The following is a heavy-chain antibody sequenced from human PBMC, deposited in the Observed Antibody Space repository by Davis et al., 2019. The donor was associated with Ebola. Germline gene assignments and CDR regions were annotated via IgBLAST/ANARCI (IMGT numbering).Heavy chain of an antibody. CDR3: VRDGYNYNDFDY. J-gene: IGHJ4*02. V-gene: IGHV3-48*04. CDR2: ISNGGDNI. Sequence: GESLKISCAASGFTFSSYSMNWVRQAPGKGLEWVSYISNGGDNIHYADSVKGRFTISRDDAKNSLELQMNSLRGDDTDVYYCVRDGYNYNDFDYWGQGTLVTVSS. D-gene: IGHD1-1*01. CDR1: GFTFSSYS.